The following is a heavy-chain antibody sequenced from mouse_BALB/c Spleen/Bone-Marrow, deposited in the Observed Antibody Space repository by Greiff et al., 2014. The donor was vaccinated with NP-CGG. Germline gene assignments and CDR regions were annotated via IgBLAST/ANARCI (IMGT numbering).Heavy chain of an antibody. V-gene: IGHV1S137*01. J-gene: IGHJ4*01. D-gene: IGHD1-1*01. CDR3: ARSLTVRNAIDY. Sequence: QVQLQQSGAELVRPGVSVKISCKGSGYTFTDYAIHWVKQSHAKSLEWIGLISGYYGDAIYNQKFKGKATMTVAKSSRTAYMDLHRMTSEDSAIYYDARSLTVRNAIDYWGQGTSVTVSS. CDR1: GYTFTDYA. CDR2: ISGYYGDA.